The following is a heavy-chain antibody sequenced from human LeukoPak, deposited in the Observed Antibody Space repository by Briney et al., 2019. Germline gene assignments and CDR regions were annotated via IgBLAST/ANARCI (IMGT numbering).Heavy chain of an antibody. D-gene: IGHD2-21*02. CDR1: GYTFTSYW. J-gene: IGHJ6*02. Sequence: PGESLKISCKGSGYTFTSYWIGWMRQMPGKGLEWMGIIYPVDSDTRYSPSFQGQVTISADKSISTAYLHWSSLKASDTAMYYCARTAYCGGDCYQLFYYYGMDVWGQGTTVTVSS. V-gene: IGHV5-51*01. CDR3: ARTAYCGGDCYQLFYYYGMDV. CDR2: IYPVDSDT.